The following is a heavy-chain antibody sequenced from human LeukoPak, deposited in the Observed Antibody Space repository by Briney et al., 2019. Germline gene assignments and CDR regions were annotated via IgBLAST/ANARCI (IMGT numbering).Heavy chain of an antibody. J-gene: IGHJ3*02. CDR1: GFTFSDYG. CDR2: ISYDGYK. D-gene: IGHD3-10*01. V-gene: IGHV3-30*18. Sequence: QPGRSLRLPCAASGFTFSDYGMHWVRQAPGKGLEWVAVISYDGYKYYADSVKGRFTISRDNSRNTLYLQMDSLRAEDTAVYYCVKYYGSGSYYYLIYAFDIWGQGTMVTVSS. CDR3: VKYYGSGSYYYLIYAFDI.